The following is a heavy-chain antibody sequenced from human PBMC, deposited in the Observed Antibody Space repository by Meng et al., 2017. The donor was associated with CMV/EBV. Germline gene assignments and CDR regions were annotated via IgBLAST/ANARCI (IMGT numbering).Heavy chain of an antibody. CDR2: IRYDGSNK. D-gene: IGHD2-2*02. Sequence: GESLKISCAASGFTFSSYGMHWVRQAPGKGLEWVAFIRYDGSNKYYADSVKGRFTISRDNSKNTPYLQMNSLRAEDTAVYYCARKVTQYCSSTSCYTRSYWYFDLWGRGTLVTVSS. V-gene: IGHV3-30*02. CDR1: GFTFSSYG. J-gene: IGHJ2*01. CDR3: ARKVTQYCSSTSCYTRSYWYFDL.